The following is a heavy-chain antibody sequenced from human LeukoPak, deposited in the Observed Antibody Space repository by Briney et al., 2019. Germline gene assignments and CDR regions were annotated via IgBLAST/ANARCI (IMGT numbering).Heavy chain of an antibody. D-gene: IGHD2-21*02. CDR2: ISSSGSTI. Sequence: GGSLRLSCAASGFTFSDYYMSWIRQAPGKGLEWVSYISSSGSTIYYADSVKGRFTISRGNAKNSLYLQMNSLRAEDTAVYYCARDSAAYCGGDCYPYYYYYYGMDVWGQGTTVTVSS. CDR1: GFTFSDYY. V-gene: IGHV3-11*01. J-gene: IGHJ6*02. CDR3: ARDSAAYCGGDCYPYYYYYYGMDV.